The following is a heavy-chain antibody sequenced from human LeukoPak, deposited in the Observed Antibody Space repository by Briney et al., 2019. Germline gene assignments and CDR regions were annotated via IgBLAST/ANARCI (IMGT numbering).Heavy chain of an antibody. CDR1: GGTFSSYA. CDR3: ARGIRKAATLDYFDY. Sequence: GASVKVSCKASGGTFSSYAISWVRQAPGQGLEWMGGIIPIFGTANYAQKFQGRVTITADESTSTAYMELSSLRSEDTAVYYCARGIRKAATLDYFDYWGQGTLVTVSS. CDR2: IIPIFGTA. J-gene: IGHJ4*02. D-gene: IGHD6-25*01. V-gene: IGHV1-69*13.